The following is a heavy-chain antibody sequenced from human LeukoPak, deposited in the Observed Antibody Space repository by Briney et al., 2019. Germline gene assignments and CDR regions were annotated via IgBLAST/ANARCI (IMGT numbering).Heavy chain of an antibody. J-gene: IGHJ4*02. CDR1: GFTFSSYG. CDR2: ISYDGSNK. D-gene: IGHD6-19*01. V-gene: IGHV3-30*19. Sequence: GGSLRLSCAASGFTFSSYGMHWVRQAPGKGLEWVAVISYDGSNKYYADSVKGRFTISRDNSKNTLYLQMNSLRAEDTAVYYCARDHAEQWLVLGGFDYWGQGTLVTVSS. CDR3: ARDHAEQWLVLGGFDY.